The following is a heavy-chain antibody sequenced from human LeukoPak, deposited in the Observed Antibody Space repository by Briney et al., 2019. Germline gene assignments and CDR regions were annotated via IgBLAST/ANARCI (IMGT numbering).Heavy chain of an antibody. CDR3: ARGCSSTSCYGFDY. Sequence: GSLRLSCAASGFTVSSKYMSWVRQAPGKGLEWVSVIYSGGSTYYADSVKGRFTISRDNSKNTLYLQMNSLRAEDTAVYYCARGCSSTSCYGFDYWGQGTLVTVSS. CDR1: GFTVSSKY. J-gene: IGHJ4*02. D-gene: IGHD2-2*01. V-gene: IGHV3-53*01. CDR2: IYSGGST.